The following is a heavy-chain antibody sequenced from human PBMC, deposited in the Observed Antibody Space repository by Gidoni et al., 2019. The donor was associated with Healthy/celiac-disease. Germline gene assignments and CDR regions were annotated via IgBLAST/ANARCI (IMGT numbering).Heavy chain of an antibody. Sequence: QVQLQQWGAGLLKPSETLSLTCAVYGGSFSGYYWSWIRQPPGKGLEWIREINHSGSTNYNPSLKSRVTISVDTSKNQFSLKLSSVTAADTAVYYCASTAYYYGSGSYYRTWGQGTLVTVSS. CDR2: INHSGST. D-gene: IGHD3-10*01. J-gene: IGHJ5*02. V-gene: IGHV4-34*01. CDR3: ASTAYYYGSGSYYRT. CDR1: GGSFSGYY.